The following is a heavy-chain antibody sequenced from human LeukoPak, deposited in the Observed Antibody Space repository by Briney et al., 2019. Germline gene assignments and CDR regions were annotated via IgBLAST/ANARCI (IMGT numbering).Heavy chain of an antibody. CDR3: ARPYSSSVQRYFDY. J-gene: IGHJ4*02. V-gene: IGHV3-30*03. D-gene: IGHD2-2*01. CDR1: GFTFSSYG. CDR2: ISYDGSNK. Sequence: GRSLRLSCAASGFTFSSYGMHWVRQAPGKGLEWVAVISYDGSNKYYADSVKGRFTISRDNSKNTLYLQMNSLRAEDTAVYYCARPYSSSVQRYFDYWGQGTLVTVSS.